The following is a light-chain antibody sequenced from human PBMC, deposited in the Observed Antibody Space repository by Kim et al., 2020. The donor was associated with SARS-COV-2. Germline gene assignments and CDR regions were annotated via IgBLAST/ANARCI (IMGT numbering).Light chain of an antibody. J-gene: IGLJ3*02. CDR1: RSNIGNNA. CDR2: YDV. Sequence: QSVLTQPPSVSEAPGQRVTISCSGSRSNIGNNAVNWYQQLPGKAPKLLIYYDVLLPSGVSDRFSGYKSGTSGSLAISGLQSEDEAEYYCAAWDDTLNGPVFGGGTQLTVL. V-gene: IGLV1-36*01. CDR3: AAWDDTLNGPV.